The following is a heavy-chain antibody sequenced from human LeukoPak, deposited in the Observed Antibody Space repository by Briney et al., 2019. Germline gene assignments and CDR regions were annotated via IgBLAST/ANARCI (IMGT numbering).Heavy chain of an antibody. Sequence: ASVKVSCKASGYTFTGYYMHWVRQAPGQGLEWMGWINRNSGGTNYAQKFQGWVTMTRDTSISTAYMELSRLRSDDTAVYYCARDHKYYYDSSGYFDYWGQGTLVTVSS. CDR1: GYTFTGYY. CDR3: ARDHKYYYDSSGYFDY. V-gene: IGHV1-2*04. D-gene: IGHD3-22*01. CDR2: INRNSGGT. J-gene: IGHJ4*02.